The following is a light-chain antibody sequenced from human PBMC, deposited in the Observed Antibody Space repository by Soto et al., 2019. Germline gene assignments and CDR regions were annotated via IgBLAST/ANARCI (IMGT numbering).Light chain of an antibody. J-gene: IGLJ2*01. CDR2: DVS. V-gene: IGLV2-14*01. Sequence: QSALTQPASVSGSPGQSITISCTGTSSDVGGYNYVSWYQQHPGKAPKRMIYDVSNRPSGVSNRFSGSKSGNTASLTISGLEAEDEAYYYCSSYTSSSTLVVFGGGTKRTVL. CDR3: SSYTSSSTLVV. CDR1: SSDVGGYNY.